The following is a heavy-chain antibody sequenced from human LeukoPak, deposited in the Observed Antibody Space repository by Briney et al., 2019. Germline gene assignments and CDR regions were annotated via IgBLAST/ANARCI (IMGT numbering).Heavy chain of an antibody. D-gene: IGHD2-2*01. J-gene: IGHJ6*04. Sequence: SVKVSCKASGDTFSTYAFNWVRQAPGQGLEWTGGIVPISDTTNYAQTLQGRVTITADKSTNTVYMELSSLTSEDTGVYYCARGVSVRVVPMSYYYAMDVWGEGTTVIVSS. CDR2: IVPISDTT. V-gene: IGHV1-69*06. CDR3: ARGVSVRVVPMSYYYAMDV. CDR1: GDTFSTYA.